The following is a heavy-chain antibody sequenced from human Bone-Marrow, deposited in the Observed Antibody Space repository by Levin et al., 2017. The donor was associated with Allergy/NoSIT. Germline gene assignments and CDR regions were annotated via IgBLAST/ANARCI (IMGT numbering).Heavy chain of an antibody. CDR2: IHSGDTT. CDR3: ARELNTVTTTAYYFDY. Sequence: GGSLRLSCAVSGFSVRTNYMSWVRQAPGKGLEWVSVIHSGDTTFYADSVEGRFTISRDNSKNMLYLQMISLRPEDTAVYYCARELNTVTTTAYYFDYWGQGTLVTVSS. J-gene: IGHJ4*02. D-gene: IGHD4-17*01. V-gene: IGHV3-66*02. CDR1: GFSVRTNY.